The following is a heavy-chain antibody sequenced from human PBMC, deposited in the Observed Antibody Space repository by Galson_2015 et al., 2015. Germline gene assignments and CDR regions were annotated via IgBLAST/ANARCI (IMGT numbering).Heavy chain of an antibody. V-gene: IGHV3-7*03. CDR3: ARDANRGGEFDY. CDR2: IKYDGSQT. J-gene: IGHJ4*02. CDR1: GFTFRNYW. Sequence: SLRLSCAASGFTFRNYWMVWVRQTPEKGLQWVAKIKYDGSQTFYVDSVKGRFTIPRDNAENSLDLQMNSLRADDTAVYYCARDANRGGEFDYWSQGALVTVSS. D-gene: IGHD1-14*01.